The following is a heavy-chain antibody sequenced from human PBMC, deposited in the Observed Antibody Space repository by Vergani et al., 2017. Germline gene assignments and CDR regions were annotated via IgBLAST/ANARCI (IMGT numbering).Heavy chain of an antibody. CDR3: ASPSLSYSSSWYGAY. J-gene: IGHJ4*02. CDR2: IYPGDSDT. Sequence: EVQLVPSGAEVKKPGESLKISCKGSGYSFTSYWIGWVRQMPGKGLEWMGIIYPGDSDTRYSPSFQGQVTISADKSISTAYLQWSSLKASDTAMYYCASPSLSYSSSWYGAYWGQGTLVTVSS. CDR1: GYSFTSYW. D-gene: IGHD6-13*01. V-gene: IGHV5-51*01.